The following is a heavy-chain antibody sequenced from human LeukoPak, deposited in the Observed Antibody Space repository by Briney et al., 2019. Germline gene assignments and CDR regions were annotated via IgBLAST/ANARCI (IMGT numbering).Heavy chain of an antibody. J-gene: IGHJ4*02. V-gene: IGHV3-23*01. D-gene: IGHD3-16*02. Sequence: GGSLRLSCAASGFTFSSYAMSWVRQAPGKGLEWVSAISGSGGSTYYADSVKGRFTISRDNSKNTLYLQMNSLRAEDTAVYYCANDKVHDYVWGSYRILDYWGQGTLVTVSS. CDR3: ANDKVHDYVWGSYRILDY. CDR2: ISGSGGST. CDR1: GFTFSSYA.